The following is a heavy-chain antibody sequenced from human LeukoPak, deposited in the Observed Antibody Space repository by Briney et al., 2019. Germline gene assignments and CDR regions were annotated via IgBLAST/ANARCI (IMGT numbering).Heavy chain of an antibody. CDR2: IYYSGST. J-gene: IGHJ5*02. CDR1: GGSISSSSYY. D-gene: IGHD1-7*01. CDR3: ARRELWFDP. Sequence: PSGTLSLTCTASGGSISSSSYYWGWIRQPPGKGLEWIGSIYYSGSTYYNPSLKSRVTISVDTSKNQFSLKLSSVTAADTAVYYCARRELWFDPWGQGTLVTVSS. V-gene: IGHV4-39*01.